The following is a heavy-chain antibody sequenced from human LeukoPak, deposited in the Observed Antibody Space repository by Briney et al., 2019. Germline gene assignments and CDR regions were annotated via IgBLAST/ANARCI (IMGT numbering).Heavy chain of an antibody. Sequence: GGSLRLSCAASGFTFSSYAMSWVRQVPGKGLEWVSAISGSGAGTYYADSVKGRFTISRDNSKNTLYLQMNSLRAEDTAVYYCAKYMKYQLLLAIDYWGQGTLVTVSS. CDR3: AKYMKYQLLLAIDY. D-gene: IGHD2-2*01. CDR2: ISGSGAGT. CDR1: GFTFSSYA. V-gene: IGHV3-23*01. J-gene: IGHJ4*02.